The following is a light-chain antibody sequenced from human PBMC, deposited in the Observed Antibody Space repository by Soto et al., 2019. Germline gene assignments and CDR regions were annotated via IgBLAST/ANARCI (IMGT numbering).Light chain of an antibody. CDR2: GTS. CDR1: QAINTY. V-gene: IGKV1-39*01. J-gene: IGKJ5*01. CDR3: QQSYSTLLIT. Sequence: DIQMTQSPSFLSASVGDRVTISCRASQAINTYLNWYQQKPGKAPKLLIYGTSDLQNGVPSRFSGGRSGTDFTLTISSLQPEDFATYYCQQSYSTLLITFGQGTRLEV.